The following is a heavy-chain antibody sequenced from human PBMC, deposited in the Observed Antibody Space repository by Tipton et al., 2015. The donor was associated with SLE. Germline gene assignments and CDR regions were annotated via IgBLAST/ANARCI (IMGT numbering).Heavy chain of an antibody. D-gene: IGHD1-26*01. CDR3: ARDSGSFSF. J-gene: IGHJ4*02. Sequence: SLRLSCAASGFTFSSYAMHWVRQAPGKGLEWVAVISYDGSNKYYADSVKGRFTISRDNSKNTLYLQMNSLRAEDTAVYYCARDSGSFSFWGQGTLVTVSS. V-gene: IGHV3-30-3*01. CDR1: GFTFSSYA. CDR2: ISYDGSNK.